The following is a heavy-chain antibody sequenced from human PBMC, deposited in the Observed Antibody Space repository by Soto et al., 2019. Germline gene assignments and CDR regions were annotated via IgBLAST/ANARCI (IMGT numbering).Heavy chain of an antibody. D-gene: IGHD2-15*01. Sequence: SETLSLTCAVYGGSFSGYYWSWIRQPPGKGLEWIGEINHSGSTNYNPSLKSRVTISVDTSKNQFSLKLSSVTAADTAVYYCARGGRYCSGGSCYSGVYGNYYYYYMDVWGKGTTVTVSS. CDR1: GGSFSGYY. V-gene: IGHV4-34*01. CDR2: INHSGST. CDR3: ARGGRYCSGGSCYSGVYGNYYYYYMDV. J-gene: IGHJ6*03.